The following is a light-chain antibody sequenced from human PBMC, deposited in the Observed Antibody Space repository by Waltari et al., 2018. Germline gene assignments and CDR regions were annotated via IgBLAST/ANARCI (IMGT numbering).Light chain of an antibody. CDR2: EVS. CDR1: SSDVGASTY. J-gene: IGLJ1*01. V-gene: IGLV2-14*01. Sequence: QSALTQPASVSGSPAQSSTIPCTGTSSDVGASTYFSWFHQHPGKAPKPLIYEVSNRPSGVSSRFSGSRSGNTASLTISGLQAEDEADYYCSAYRGSSALVFGTGTKVTVL. CDR3: SAYRGSSALV.